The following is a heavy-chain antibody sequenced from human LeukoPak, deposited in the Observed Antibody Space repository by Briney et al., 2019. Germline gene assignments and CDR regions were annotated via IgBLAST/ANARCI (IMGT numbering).Heavy chain of an antibody. CDR3: ARGRDSSSWYIDY. CDR1: GGSISSYY. J-gene: IGHJ4*02. V-gene: IGHV4-59*12. D-gene: IGHD6-13*01. Sequence: SETLSLTCTVSGGSISSYYWSWIRQPPGKGLEWIGYIYYSGSTNYNPSLKSRVTISVDTSKNQFSLKLSSVTAADTAVYYCARGRDSSSWYIDYWGQGTLVTVSS. CDR2: IYYSGST.